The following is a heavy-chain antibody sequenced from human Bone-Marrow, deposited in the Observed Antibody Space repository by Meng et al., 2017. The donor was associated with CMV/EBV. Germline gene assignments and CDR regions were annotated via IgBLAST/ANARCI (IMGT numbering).Heavy chain of an antibody. V-gene: IGHV3-23*01. Sequence: GGSLRLSCAASGFIFSTHNMNWVRQAPGKGLEWVSAISASAGGTYYADSVKGRFTISRDNAKNTLYLQMNSLRAEDTAVYYCAKYSAVGERLYYFDYWGQGTLVAVSS. D-gene: IGHD2-21*01. CDR3: AKYSAVGERLYYFDY. J-gene: IGHJ4*02. CDR1: GFIFSTHN. CDR2: ISASAGGT.